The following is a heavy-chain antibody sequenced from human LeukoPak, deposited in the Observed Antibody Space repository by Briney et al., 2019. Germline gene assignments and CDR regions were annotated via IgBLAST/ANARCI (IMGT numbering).Heavy chain of an antibody. CDR1: GFTFSSYE. CDR2: ISSNGSTI. V-gene: IGHV3-48*03. Sequence: PGGSLRLSCAASGFTFSSYEMNWVRQAPGKGLEWVSYISSNGSTIYYADSVKGRFTISRDNAKNSLYLQMNSLRAEDTAVYYCASNSGVSSSWQRDYWGQGTLVTVSS. J-gene: IGHJ4*02. CDR3: ASNSGVSSSWQRDY. D-gene: IGHD6-13*01.